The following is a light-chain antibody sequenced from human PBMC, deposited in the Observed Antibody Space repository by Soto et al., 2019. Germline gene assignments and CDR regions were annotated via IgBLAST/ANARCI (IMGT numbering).Light chain of an antibody. CDR1: SSDIGAYNF. CDR3: SSYTSNNTVAVV. J-gene: IGLJ2*01. Sequence: QSALTPPASVSGSPGQSITISCSGTSSDIGAYNFVSWYQQHPGKTPKLMIYDVTSRPSGVSARFSGSKSGTTASLTISGLQAEDEADYYCSSYTSNNTVAVVFGEGTKVTVL. V-gene: IGLV2-14*01. CDR2: DVT.